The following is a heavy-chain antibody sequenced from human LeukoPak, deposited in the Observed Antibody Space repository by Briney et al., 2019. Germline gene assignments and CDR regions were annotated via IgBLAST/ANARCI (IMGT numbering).Heavy chain of an antibody. CDR3: ARVRSGYYQGFDY. CDR2: ISSSSTSK. V-gene: IGHV3-48*03. J-gene: IGHJ4*02. Sequence: SGGSLRLSWAASGFIFSIYEMNWVRQATGRGLAWVSYISSSSTSKFYADSVKGRFTISRDNAKNSLYLEMNSLRAEDTAVYYCARVRSGYYQGFDYWGQGTLVTVSS. CDR1: GFIFSIYE. D-gene: IGHD3-22*01.